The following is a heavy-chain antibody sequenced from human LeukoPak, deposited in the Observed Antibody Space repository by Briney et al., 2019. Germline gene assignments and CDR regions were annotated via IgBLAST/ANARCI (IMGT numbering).Heavy chain of an antibody. D-gene: IGHD2-8*01. Sequence: SETLSLTCTVSAGSVSNGPYYWGWIRQPPGKGLEWIGTFYYSGSTDYNPSLKSRVTISVDTSKNQLSLKLTSATAADTAVYYCARVGVLMVYAIGRWFDPWGQGTLVTVSS. CDR1: AGSVSNGPYY. CDR2: FYYSGST. CDR3: ARVGVLMVYAIGRWFDP. J-gene: IGHJ5*02. V-gene: IGHV4-39*07.